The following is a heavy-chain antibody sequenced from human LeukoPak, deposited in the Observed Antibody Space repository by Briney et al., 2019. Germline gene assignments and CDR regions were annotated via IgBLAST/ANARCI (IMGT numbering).Heavy chain of an antibody. CDR3: AREENGGEYDDGFDV. CDR2: IYSGGST. CDR1: GFTVSSNY. J-gene: IGHJ3*01. V-gene: IGHV3-53*01. D-gene: IGHD4-17*01. Sequence: GGSLRLSCAASGFTVSSNYMYWVRQAPGKGLEWVSVIYSGGSTYYADSVKGRFTISRDNSKNTLYLQMNSLRAEDTAVYYCAREENGGEYDDGFDVWGQGTMVTVSS.